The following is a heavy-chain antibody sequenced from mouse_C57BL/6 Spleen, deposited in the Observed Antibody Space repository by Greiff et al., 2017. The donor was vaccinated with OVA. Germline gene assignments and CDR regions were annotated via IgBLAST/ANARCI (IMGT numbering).Heavy chain of an antibody. D-gene: IGHD1-1*01. Sequence: VQLQQSGTVLARPGASVKMSCKTSGYTFTSYWMHWVKQRPGQGLAWIGAISPGNSDTSYNQKFKGKAKLTALTSASTAYMELSSLTNEDSAVYYGTRWGYGSSYWYFDVWGTGTTVTVSS. CDR2: ISPGNSDT. V-gene: IGHV1-5*01. CDR3: TRWGYGSSYWYFDV. CDR1: GYTFTSYW. J-gene: IGHJ1*03.